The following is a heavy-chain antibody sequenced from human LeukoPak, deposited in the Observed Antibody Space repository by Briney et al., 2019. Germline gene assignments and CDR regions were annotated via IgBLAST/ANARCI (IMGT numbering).Heavy chain of an antibody. D-gene: IGHD3-9*01. Sequence: GGSLRLSCAASGFTISSNYMSWVRQAPGKGLAWVSVIYSGGSTYYADSVKGRFTISRDNSKNTLYLQMNSLRAEDTAVYYCAKDLDRRHTIPDDYWGQGTLVTVSS. CDR1: GFTISSNY. CDR2: IYSGGST. J-gene: IGHJ4*02. CDR3: AKDLDRRHTIPDDY. V-gene: IGHV3-53*05.